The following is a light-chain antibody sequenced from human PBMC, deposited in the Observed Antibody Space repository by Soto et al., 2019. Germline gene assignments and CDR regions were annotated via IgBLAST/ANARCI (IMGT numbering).Light chain of an antibody. CDR3: QQYYSSPPYT. V-gene: IGKV4-1*01. Sequence: DIVMTQSPDSLAVSLGEGATINCKSSQSVLYSSNNKNYLAWYQQKPGQPPKLLIYWASTRESGVPDRISGSGSGTEFTLTINSLQAEDVAVYYCQQYYSSPPYTFGQGTKLEIK. CDR2: WAS. J-gene: IGKJ2*01. CDR1: QSVLYSSNNKNY.